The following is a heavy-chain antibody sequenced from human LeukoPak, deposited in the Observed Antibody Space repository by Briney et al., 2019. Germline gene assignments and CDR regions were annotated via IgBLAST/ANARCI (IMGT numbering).Heavy chain of an antibody. J-gene: IGHJ4*02. D-gene: IGHD3-10*01. Sequence: GGSLRLSCAASGFTFDDYAMHWVRQAPGKGLEWVSGISWNSGSIGYADSVKGRFTISRDNAKNSLYLQMNSQRAEDTALYYCAKEGSGGHLDYWGQGTLVTVSS. CDR2: ISWNSGSI. V-gene: IGHV3-9*01. CDR1: GFTFDDYA. CDR3: AKEGSGGHLDY.